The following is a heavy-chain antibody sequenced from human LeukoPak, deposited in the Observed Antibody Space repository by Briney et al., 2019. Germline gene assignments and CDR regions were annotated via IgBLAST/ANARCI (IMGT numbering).Heavy chain of an antibody. CDR2: IHDDGST. CDR1: GGSIDSNY. CDR3: ARSYYYGSGNVVFDH. V-gene: IGHV4-59*01. D-gene: IGHD3-10*01. Sequence: SETLSLTCTVSGGSIDSNYWSWIRQPPGKGLEWIGYIHDDGSTNFNPSLQSRVIISVDTSKSQFSLRLSSVTAADTAVYYCARSYYYGSGNVVFDHCGQGSLVTVSS. J-gene: IGHJ4*02.